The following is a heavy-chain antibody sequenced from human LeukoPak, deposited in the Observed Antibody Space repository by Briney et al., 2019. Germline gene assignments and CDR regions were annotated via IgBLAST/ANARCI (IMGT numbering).Heavy chain of an antibody. CDR1: GGSVSSGSYS. Sequence: SETLSLTCTVSGGSVSSGSYSWSWIRQPPGKGLEWIGYIYYSGSTSYNPSLRSRVTISVDTSKNQFSLNLTSVTAADTAVYYCARRGGDSSGNFDYWGQGTLVTVSS. V-gene: IGHV4-61*01. D-gene: IGHD3-22*01. CDR3: ARRGGDSSGNFDY. CDR2: IYYSGST. J-gene: IGHJ4*02.